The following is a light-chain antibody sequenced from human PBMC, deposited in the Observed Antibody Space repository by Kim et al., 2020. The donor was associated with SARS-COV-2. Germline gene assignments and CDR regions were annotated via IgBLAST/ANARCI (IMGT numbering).Light chain of an antibody. CDR2: ENN. CDR1: SGSIVDDY. V-gene: IGLV6-57*01. Sequence: GKTVTISCTRGSGSIVDDYVQWYQQRPGTSPTSVIYENNQRPSGVPDRFSGSIDSSSNSASLTISGLKTEDEADYYCQSYASDNWVFGGGTQLTVL. CDR3: QSYASDNWV. J-gene: IGLJ3*02.